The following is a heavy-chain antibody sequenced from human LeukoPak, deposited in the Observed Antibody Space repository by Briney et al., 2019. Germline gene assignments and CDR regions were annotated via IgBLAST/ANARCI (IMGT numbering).Heavy chain of an antibody. CDR3: ARDLTMVRGVLGV. J-gene: IGHJ6*04. V-gene: IGHV3-53*01. Sequence: PGGSLRLSCAASGFTVSSNYMSWVRQAPGKGLEWVSVIYSGGSTYYADSVKGRFTISRDNSKNTLYLQMNSLRAEDTAVYCCARDLTMVRGVLGVWGKGTTVTVSS. CDR2: IYSGGST. CDR1: GFTVSSNY. D-gene: IGHD3-10*01.